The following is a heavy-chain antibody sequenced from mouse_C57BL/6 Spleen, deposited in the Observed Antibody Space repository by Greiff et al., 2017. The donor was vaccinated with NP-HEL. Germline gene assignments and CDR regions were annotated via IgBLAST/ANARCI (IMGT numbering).Heavy chain of an antibody. Sequence: EVQLQQSGAELVRPGASVKLSCTASGFNIKDDYMHWVKQRPEQGLEWIGWIDPENGDTEYASKFQGKATITADTSSNTAYLQLSSLTSEDTAVYYCTTLYYDGSSSSWFAYWGQGTLVTVSA. CDR3: TTLYYDGSSSSWFAY. J-gene: IGHJ3*01. CDR1: GFNIKDDY. CDR2: IDPENGDT. D-gene: IGHD1-1*01. V-gene: IGHV14-4*01.